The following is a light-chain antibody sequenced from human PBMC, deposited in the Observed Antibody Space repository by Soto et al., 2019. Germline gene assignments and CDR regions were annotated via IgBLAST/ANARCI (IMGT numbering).Light chain of an antibody. V-gene: IGKV3-15*01. CDR2: VAY. CDR3: LHYQDWPRLT. J-gene: IGKJ1*01. Sequence: MTQSPASLSASPGERVTLSCRASQSVSSNLAWYQHRPVQAPTLLLYVAYATTTGTPATVRVSGSGTESALTLDSLHSEDFAVYVCLHYQDWPRLTFGQGTKVDIK. CDR1: QSVSSN.